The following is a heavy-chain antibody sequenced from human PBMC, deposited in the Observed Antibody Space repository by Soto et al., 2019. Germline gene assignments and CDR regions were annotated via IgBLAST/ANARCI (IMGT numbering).Heavy chain of an antibody. Sequence: SETLSLTCAVYGGSFSGYYWSWIRQPPGKGLEWIGEINHSGSTNYNPSLKSRVTISVDTSKNQFSLKLSSVTAADTAVYHCARGRSGYNFEDAFDIWGQGTMVTVSS. CDR2: INHSGST. D-gene: IGHD5-12*01. CDR3: ARGRSGYNFEDAFDI. J-gene: IGHJ3*02. V-gene: IGHV4-34*01. CDR1: GGSFSGYY.